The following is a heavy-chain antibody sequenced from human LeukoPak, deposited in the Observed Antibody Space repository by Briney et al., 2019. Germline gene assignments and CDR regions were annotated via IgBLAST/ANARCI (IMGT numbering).Heavy chain of an antibody. CDR3: AKDIAAAGFYYGMDV. J-gene: IGHJ6*02. V-gene: IGHV3-23*01. Sequence: GGSLRLSCAASGFTFSSYAMSWVRQAPGKGLEWVSALSGSGGSTYYADSVKGRFTISRDNSKNTLYLQMNSLRAEDTAVYYCAKDIAAAGFYYGMDVWGQGTTVTVSS. D-gene: IGHD6-13*01. CDR1: GFTFSSYA. CDR2: LSGSGGST.